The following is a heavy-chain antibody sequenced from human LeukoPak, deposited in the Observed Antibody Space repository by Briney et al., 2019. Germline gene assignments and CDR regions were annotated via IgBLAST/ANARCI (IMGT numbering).Heavy chain of an antibody. J-gene: IGHJ4*02. V-gene: IGHV3-33*06. CDR1: GFTFSSYG. Sequence: GRSLRLSCAASGFTFSSYGMHWVRQAPGKGLEWVAVIWYDGSNKYYADSVKGRFTISRDNSKNTLYLQMNSLRAEDTAVYYCAKDLISGRWLQSAGDYWGQGTLVTVSS. CDR2: IWYDGSNK. D-gene: IGHD5-24*01. CDR3: AKDLISGRWLQSAGDY.